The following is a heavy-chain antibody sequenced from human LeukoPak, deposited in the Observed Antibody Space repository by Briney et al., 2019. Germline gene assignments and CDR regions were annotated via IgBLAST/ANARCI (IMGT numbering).Heavy chain of an antibody. CDR2: INPSGGST. D-gene: IGHD5-12*01. V-gene: IGHV1-46*01. J-gene: IGHJ4*02. CDR1: GYTFTSYY. CDR3: ASARYSGHEPFDF. Sequence: ASVKVSCKASGYTFTSYYMHWVRQAPGQGLEWMGIINPSGGSTSYAQKFQGRVTMTRDTSTSTVYMELSSLRSEDTAVYYCASARYSGHEPFDFWGQGTLVTVST.